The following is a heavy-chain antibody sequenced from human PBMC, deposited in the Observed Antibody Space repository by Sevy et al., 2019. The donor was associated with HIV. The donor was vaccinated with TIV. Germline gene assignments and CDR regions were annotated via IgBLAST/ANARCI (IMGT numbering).Heavy chain of an antibody. CDR2: IGGGGVD. J-gene: IGHJ6*02. CDR1: GFTFSSYD. CDR3: ARSGGYSDYGMDV. D-gene: IGHD5-12*01. V-gene: IGHV3-13*01. Sequence: GGSLRLSCGASGFTFSSYDMHWVRQAAGKGLEWVSGIGGGGVDYYPGSVKGRFTISRENAKNSLYLQMNSLRAGDTAVYYCARSGGYSDYGMDVWGQGTTVTVSS.